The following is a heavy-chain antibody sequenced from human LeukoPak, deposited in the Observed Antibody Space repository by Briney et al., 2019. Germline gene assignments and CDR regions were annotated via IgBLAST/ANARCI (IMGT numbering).Heavy chain of an antibody. V-gene: IGHV3-48*01. J-gene: IGHJ4*02. CDR1: GFVFSDYS. D-gene: IGHD6-19*01. Sequence: GGSLRLSCTASGFVFSDYSMNWVRQAPGKGLEWLSYISCDSGTIYYADSVKGRFTISRDNARNSLCLQMSRLRAEDTAVYYCASLPGAVAVDYWGQGTLVTVSS. CDR3: ASLPGAVAVDY. CDR2: ISCDSGTI.